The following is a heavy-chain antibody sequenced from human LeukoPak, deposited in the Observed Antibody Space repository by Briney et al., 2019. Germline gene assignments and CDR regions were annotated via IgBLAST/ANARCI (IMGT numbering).Heavy chain of an antibody. J-gene: IGHJ6*03. CDR3: ARDILAYCGGDCYKPATYYYYYYYMDV. V-gene: IGHV4-61*02. D-gene: IGHD2-21*02. Sequence: SETLSLTCTVSGGSISSGSYYWSWIRQPAGKGLEWIGRIYTSGSTNYNPSLKSRVAISVDTSKNQFSLQLNSVTPEDTAVYYCARDILAYCGGDCYKPATYYYYYYYMDVWGKGTTVTVSS. CDR1: GGSISSGSYY. CDR2: IYTSGST.